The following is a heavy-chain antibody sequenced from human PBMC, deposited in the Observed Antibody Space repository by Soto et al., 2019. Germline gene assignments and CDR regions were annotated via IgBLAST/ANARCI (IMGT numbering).Heavy chain of an antibody. CDR2: TYYRAKWYN. CDR1: GDSVSSNSAA. V-gene: IGHV6-1*01. J-gene: IGHJ6*02. Sequence: SQTLSLTCAISGDSVSSNSAAWNWIRQSPSRGLEWLGRTYYRAKWYNDYAVSVKSRITINPDTSKNQFSLQLNSVTPEDTAVYYCARGSAAAGERYYYYYSGMDVWGQGTTVTVSS. CDR3: ARGSAAAGERYYYYYSGMDV. D-gene: IGHD6-13*01.